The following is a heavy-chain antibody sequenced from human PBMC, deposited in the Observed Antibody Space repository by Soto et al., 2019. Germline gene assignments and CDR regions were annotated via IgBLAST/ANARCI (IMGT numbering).Heavy chain of an antibody. CDR1: GVTFIDYY. D-gene: IGHD5-12*01. V-gene: IGHV3-11*01. J-gene: IGHJ3*02. CDR2: ISSSGSTI. CDR3: AEGSGYDYDAFDI. Sequence: LLHPCAASGVTFIDYYRRRIRKATGKGLEWVSYISSSGSTIYYADSVRGRFTISRDNAKNSLYLQMNSLRAEDTAVYYCAEGSGYDYDAFDIWGQGTMVTVSS.